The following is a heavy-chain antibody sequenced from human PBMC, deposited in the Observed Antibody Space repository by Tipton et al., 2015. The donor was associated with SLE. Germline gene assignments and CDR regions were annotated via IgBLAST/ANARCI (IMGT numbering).Heavy chain of an antibody. Sequence: TLSLTCTVSGGSITSGNYYWSWIRQPAGKGLEWIGRIYTSGSTNYNPSLMSRVTISVDTSKNHFSLKLSSVTAADTAVYYCARIGQWLIQGYFDLWGRGTLVTVSS. CDR3: ARIGQWLIQGYFDL. D-gene: IGHD6-19*01. J-gene: IGHJ2*01. CDR1: GGSITSGNYY. V-gene: IGHV4-61*02. CDR2: IYTSGST.